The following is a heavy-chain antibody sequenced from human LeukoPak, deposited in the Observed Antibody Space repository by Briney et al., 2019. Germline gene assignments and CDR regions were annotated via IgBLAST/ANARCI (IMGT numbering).Heavy chain of an antibody. D-gene: IGHD6-19*01. V-gene: IGHV3-74*01. CDR2: INSDGSST. CDR3: ERDSSGGGGY. CDR1: GFTFSNAW. Sequence: LTGGSLRLSCAASGFTFSNAWMHWVRQAPGKGLVWVSRINSDGSSTTYADSVKGRFTIYRDNAKNTLYLQMNSLRAEDTAVYYCERDSSGGGGYWGQGTLVTVSS. J-gene: IGHJ4*02.